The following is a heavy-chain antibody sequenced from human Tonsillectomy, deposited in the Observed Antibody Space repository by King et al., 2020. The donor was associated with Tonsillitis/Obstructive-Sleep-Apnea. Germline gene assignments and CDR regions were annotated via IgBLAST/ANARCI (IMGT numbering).Heavy chain of an antibody. J-gene: IGHJ6*03. CDR3: AREATNYYMDV. CDR1: GGSISSSIYY. V-gene: IGHV4-39*02. CDR2: IYYSGST. Sequence: LQLQESGPGLVKPSETLSLTCTVSGGSISSSIYYWGWIRQPPGKGLEWIGSIYYSGSTYYNPSLKGRVTISVYTSKNQFSLKLSSVTAADTAVYYCAREATNYYMDVWGKGTTVTVSS.